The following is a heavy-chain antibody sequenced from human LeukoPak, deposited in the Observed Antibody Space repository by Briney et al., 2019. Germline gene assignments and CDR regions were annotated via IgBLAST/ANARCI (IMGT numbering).Heavy chain of an antibody. Sequence: PGGSLRLSCAASGYSFSTYSMNWVRQAPGKGLEGVSFISTGSSYIYYADSVKGRFTISRDNAKKSLYLQMNSLRAEDTAVYFCARSFYDSSGYPNFDYWGQGTLVTVSS. V-gene: IGHV3-21*01. J-gene: IGHJ4*02. CDR3: ARSFYDSSGYPNFDY. CDR2: ISTGSSYI. D-gene: IGHD3-22*01. CDR1: GYSFSTYS.